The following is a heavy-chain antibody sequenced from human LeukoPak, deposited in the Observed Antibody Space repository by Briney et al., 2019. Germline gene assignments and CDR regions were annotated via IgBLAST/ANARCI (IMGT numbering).Heavy chain of an antibody. Sequence: GGSLRLSCAASGFTFSSYGMNWVRQAPGKGLEWVSCISSSSDYIYYADSAKGRFTISRDNAKNSLYLQMNSLRAEDTAVYYCARERGYGGYKWFDPWGQGTLVTVSS. CDR3: ARERGYGGYKWFDP. D-gene: IGHD5-12*01. J-gene: IGHJ5*02. CDR1: GFTFSSYG. CDR2: ISSSSDYI. V-gene: IGHV3-21*01.